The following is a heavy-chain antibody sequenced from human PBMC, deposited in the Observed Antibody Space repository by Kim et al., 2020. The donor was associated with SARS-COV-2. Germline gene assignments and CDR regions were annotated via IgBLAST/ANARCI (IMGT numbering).Heavy chain of an antibody. Sequence: SVKVSCKASGGTFSSYAISWVRQAPGQGLEWMGGIIPIFGTANYAQKFQGRVTITADESTSTAYMELSSLRSEDTAVYYCARPQDSSAVGYYGMDVWGQGTTVTVSS. V-gene: IGHV1-69*13. J-gene: IGHJ6*02. CDR3: ARPQDSSAVGYYGMDV. CDR1: GGTFSSYA. D-gene: IGHD6-25*01. CDR2: IIPIFGTA.